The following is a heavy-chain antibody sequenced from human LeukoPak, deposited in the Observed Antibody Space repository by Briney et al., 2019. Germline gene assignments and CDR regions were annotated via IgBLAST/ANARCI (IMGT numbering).Heavy chain of an antibody. CDR1: GFTFSSFD. J-gene: IGHJ6*03. CDR2: IGTASDT. CDR3: ARGPPRGKYYYMDV. D-gene: IGHD1-1*01. Sequence: GGSLRLSCAASGFTFSSFDMHWVRQPTGQGPEWVSTIGTASDTYYPGSVEGRFTLSRDNAKDSLYLQMNSLTAGDTAVYYCARGPPRGKYYYMDVWGKGTTVTVSS. V-gene: IGHV3-13*01.